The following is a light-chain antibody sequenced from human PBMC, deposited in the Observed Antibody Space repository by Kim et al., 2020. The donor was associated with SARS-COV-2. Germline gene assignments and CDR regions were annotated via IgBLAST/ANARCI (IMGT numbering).Light chain of an antibody. CDR1: SLRTYY. CDR2: GKN. CDR3: NSRDNSGDHVV. Sequence: SSELTQDPAVSVALGQTVRITCQGDSLRTYYASWYQQKPGQAPILVIYGKNTRPSGIRDRFSGSSSGNTASLSVTGAQAGDAADYYCNSRDNSGDHVVFG. V-gene: IGLV3-19*01. J-gene: IGLJ1*01.